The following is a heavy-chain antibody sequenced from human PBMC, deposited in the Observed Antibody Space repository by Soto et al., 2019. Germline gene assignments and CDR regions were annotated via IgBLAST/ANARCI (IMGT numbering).Heavy chain of an antibody. CDR2: IYYSGST. D-gene: IGHD3-10*01. J-gene: IGHJ4*02. CDR3: ARGPHYYGSVSQSGEFDY. Sequence: QVQLQESGPGLVKPSQTLSLTCTVSGGSISSGGYYWSWIRQHPGKGLEWIGYIYYSGSTYYNPSLKSRVTISVDTSKNQFHLKLSSVTAADTAVYYCARGPHYYGSVSQSGEFDYWGQGTLVTVSS. CDR1: GGSISSGGYY. V-gene: IGHV4-31*03.